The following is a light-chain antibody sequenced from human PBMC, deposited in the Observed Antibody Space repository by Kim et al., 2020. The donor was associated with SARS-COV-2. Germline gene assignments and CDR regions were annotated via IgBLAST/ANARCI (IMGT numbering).Light chain of an antibody. CDR1: SSDVGSYNL. V-gene: IGLV2-23*01. J-gene: IGLJ3*02. CDR3: CSYAGSWV. CDR2: EGS. Sequence: QSALTQPASVSGSPGQSITISCTGTSSDVGSYNLVSWYQQHPGKAPKLMIYEGSKRPSGVSNRFSGSKSGNMASLTISGLQAEDEADYYCCSYAGSWVFGGGTQLTVL.